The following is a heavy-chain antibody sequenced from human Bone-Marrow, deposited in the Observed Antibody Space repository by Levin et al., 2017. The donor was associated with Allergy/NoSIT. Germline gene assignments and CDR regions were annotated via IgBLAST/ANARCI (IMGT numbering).Heavy chain of an antibody. CDR1: GDSFSSNSAA. CDR2: TYYKSKWYN. CDR3: AREGGSGWSPNHDYGMDV. J-gene: IGHJ6*02. V-gene: IGHV6-1*01. D-gene: IGHD6-19*01. Sequence: SQTLSLTCAISGDSFSSNSAAWNWIRQSPSRGLEWLGRTYYKSKWYNDYEGSMNSRITINPDTSKNQFSLQVDSLTPEDTAVYYCAREGGSGWSPNHDYGMDVWGQGTTVTVSS.